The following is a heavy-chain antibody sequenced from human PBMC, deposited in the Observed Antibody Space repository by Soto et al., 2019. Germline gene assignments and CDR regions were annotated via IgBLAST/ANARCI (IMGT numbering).Heavy chain of an antibody. CDR3: ARHTGTVTTNFAY. D-gene: IGHD4-17*01. V-gene: IGHV4-39*01. CDR2: IYYTGST. J-gene: IGHJ4*02. CDR1: GGSLSSGTYY. Sequence: SETLSLTCTVFGGSLSSGTYYWGWLRHPPGTGLAWIGTIYYTGSTYYTPSLKSLVTISVDTSKNQFSLKLSSVTAAATAVYYCARHTGTVTTNFAYWGQGTLVTVSS.